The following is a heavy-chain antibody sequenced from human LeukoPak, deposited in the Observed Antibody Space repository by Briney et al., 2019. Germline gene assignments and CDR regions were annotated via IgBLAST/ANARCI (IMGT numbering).Heavy chain of an antibody. J-gene: IGHJ4*02. D-gene: IGHD2-2*01. CDR1: GFTFSSYW. Sequence: GGSLRLSCAASGFTFSSYWMTWVRQAPGKGLEWVANIKQDGSEKYYVDSVKGRFTISRDNAKDSVYLQMNSLRAEDTAVYYCARDTRWGGEDFGFWGQGTLVTVSS. CDR3: ARDTRWGGEDFGF. V-gene: IGHV3-7*04. CDR2: IKQDGSEK.